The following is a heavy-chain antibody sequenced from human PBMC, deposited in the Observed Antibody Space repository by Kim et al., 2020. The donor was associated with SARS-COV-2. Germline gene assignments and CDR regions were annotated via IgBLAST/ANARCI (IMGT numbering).Heavy chain of an antibody. CDR2: ITKNGDST. Sequence: GGSLRLSCEASGFTFHNHAMHWVRQPPGKPLEWVALITKNGDSTIFADSVKGRFIISRDNSKNSLYLQMNSLSTEDTALYYCVKGAQWLLKSPWGQGTQVIVSS. CDR1: GFTFHNHA. CDR3: VKGAQWLLKSP. J-gene: IGHJ5*02. V-gene: IGHV3-43*02. D-gene: IGHD5-12*01.